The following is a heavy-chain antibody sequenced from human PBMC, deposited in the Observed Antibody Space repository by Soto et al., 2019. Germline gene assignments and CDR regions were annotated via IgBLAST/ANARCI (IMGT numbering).Heavy chain of an antibody. Sequence: PSETLSLTCTVSGGSVNTAPYHLSWIRQSPRNGLEWIGNIYYTGSTNYNPSFESRVAISLDTSNNQFSLRLTSLTAADTAVYFCARDHHSYYDTSGYYPYFDFWGQGTLVTVSS. D-gene: IGHD3-22*01. CDR3: ARDHHSYYDTSGYYPYFDF. V-gene: IGHV4-61*01. CDR2: IYYTGST. J-gene: IGHJ4*02. CDR1: GGSVNTAPYH.